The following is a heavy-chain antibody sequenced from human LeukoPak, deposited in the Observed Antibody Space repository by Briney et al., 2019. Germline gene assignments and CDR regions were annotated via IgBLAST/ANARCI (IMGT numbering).Heavy chain of an antibody. CDR3: ARNPNDAFDI. CDR2: ISSSSSYI. Sequence: GESLRLSCAASGFTFSSYSMNWVRQAPGKGLEWVSSISSSSSYIYYADSVKGRFTISRDNAKNSLYLQMNSLRAEDTAVYYCARNPNDAFDIWGQGTMVTVSS. CDR1: GFTFSSYS. V-gene: IGHV3-21*01. J-gene: IGHJ3*02.